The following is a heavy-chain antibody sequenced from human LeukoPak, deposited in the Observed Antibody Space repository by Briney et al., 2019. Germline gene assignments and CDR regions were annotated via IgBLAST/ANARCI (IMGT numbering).Heavy chain of an antibody. V-gene: IGHV3-23*01. D-gene: IGHD3-9*01. CDR2: ISGSGGST. CDR1: GFTFSSYA. J-gene: IGHJ4*02. Sequence: GGSLRLSCAASGFTFSSYAMSWVRQAPGKGLEWVSAISGSGGSTYYADSVKGRFTISRDNSKNTLYLQMNSLRAEDTAVYYCAKNDENYDILAGYSWYFDYWGQGPLVTVSS. CDR3: AKNDENYDILAGYSWYFDY.